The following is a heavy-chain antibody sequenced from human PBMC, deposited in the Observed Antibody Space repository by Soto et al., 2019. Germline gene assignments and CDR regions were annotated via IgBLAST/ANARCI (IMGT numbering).Heavy chain of an antibody. Sequence: XGALRLSCAASGFTFSSYSMNWVRQAPGKGLEWVSSISISSSYIYYADSVKGRFTISRDNAKNSLYLQMNSLRAKDTAVYYCARKIAASFPPDHWGQGTLVTVSS. J-gene: IGHJ5*02. CDR1: GFTFSSYS. D-gene: IGHD6-13*01. CDR2: ISISSSYI. V-gene: IGHV3-21*01. CDR3: ARKIAASFPPDH.